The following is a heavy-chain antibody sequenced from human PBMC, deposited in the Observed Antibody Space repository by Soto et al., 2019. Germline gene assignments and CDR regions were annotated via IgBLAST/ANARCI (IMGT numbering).Heavy chain of an antibody. CDR3: ARDNRGYIAAAGTYYYYGMDV. J-gene: IGHJ6*02. CDR2: IYYSGST. CDR1: GSSINSFY. Sequence: PSETLSLTCTVPGSSINSFYWSWIRQPPGKGLEWIGYIYYSGSTNYNPSLKSRVTISVDTSKNQFSLKLSSVTAADTAVYYCARDNRGYIAAAGTYYYYGMDVWGQGTTVT. D-gene: IGHD6-13*01. V-gene: IGHV4-59*01.